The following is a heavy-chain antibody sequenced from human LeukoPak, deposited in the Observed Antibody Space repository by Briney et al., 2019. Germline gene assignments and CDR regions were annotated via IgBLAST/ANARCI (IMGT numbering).Heavy chain of an antibody. CDR3: ARDPHSSSSFDY. Sequence: GSSVKVSCKASGGTFSSYAINWVRQAPGQRLEWMGWINAGNGNTKYSQKFQGRVTITRDTSASTAYMELSSLRSEDTAVYYCARDPHSSSSFDYWGQGTLVTVSS. CDR1: GGTFSSYA. J-gene: IGHJ4*02. V-gene: IGHV1-3*01. CDR2: INAGNGNT. D-gene: IGHD6-13*01.